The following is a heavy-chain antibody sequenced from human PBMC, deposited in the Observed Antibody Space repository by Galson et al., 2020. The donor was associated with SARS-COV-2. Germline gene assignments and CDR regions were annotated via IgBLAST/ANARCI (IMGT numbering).Heavy chain of an antibody. Sequence: GGSLRLSCVASGFIFSNSGMHWVRQAPGTGLEWVASISYDGSNDYYADSVKGRFIISRDKFNNTFFLQMNSLRPDDTAVYYCAKGTFRGSFFFDSWGQGTLVTVSS. J-gene: IGHJ4*02. CDR2: ISYDGSND. V-gene: IGHV3-30*18. CDR1: GFIFSNSG. D-gene: IGHD1-1*01. CDR3: AKGTFRGSFFFDS.